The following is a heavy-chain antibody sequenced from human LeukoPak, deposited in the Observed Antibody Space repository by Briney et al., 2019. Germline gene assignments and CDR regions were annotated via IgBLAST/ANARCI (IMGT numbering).Heavy chain of an antibody. D-gene: IGHD6-19*01. CDR3: ASGWRVVLYGY. CDR1: GFTFSSYA. CDR2: ISYDGSNK. Sequence: GGSLRLSCAASGFTFSSYAMHWVRQAPGKGLEWVAVISYDGSNKYYADSVKGRFTISRDNSKNTLYLQVNSLRAEDTAVYYCASGWRVVLYGYWGQGTLVTVSS. V-gene: IGHV3-30*04. J-gene: IGHJ4*02.